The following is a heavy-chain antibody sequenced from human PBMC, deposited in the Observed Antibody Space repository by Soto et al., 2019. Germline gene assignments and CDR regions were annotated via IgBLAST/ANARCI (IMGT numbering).Heavy chain of an antibody. CDR3: AKYRGMDTVRCYFDS. J-gene: IGHJ4*02. V-gene: IGHV3-23*01. Sequence: EVQLLESGGGLVQPGGSLRLSCAASGFTFSIYAMSWVRQAPGKGLEWVSTIHNGGNTYYADSVRGRFTISRDNSKNTLYLQMNSLRAEDTAVYYCAKYRGMDTVRCYFDSWGQGSLVTVSS. CDR1: GFTFSIYA. CDR2: IHNGGNT. D-gene: IGHD5-18*01.